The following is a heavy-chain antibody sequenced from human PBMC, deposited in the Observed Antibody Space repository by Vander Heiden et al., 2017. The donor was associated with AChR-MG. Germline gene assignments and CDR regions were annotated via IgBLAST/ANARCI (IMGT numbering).Heavy chain of an antibody. V-gene: IGHV3-9*01. CDR1: GFTFHDYA. CDR2: ISWNSGSI. CDR3: AKADHDYGDLTAFDI. Sequence: EVQPVESGGGLVQPGRSLRPSCAASGFTFHDYAMDGVREAPGKGMEWVSGISWNSGSIGYADSVKGRFTISRDNAKNSLYLQMNSLRAEDTALYYCAKADHDYGDLTAFDIWGQGTMVTVSS. D-gene: IGHD4-17*01. J-gene: IGHJ3*02.